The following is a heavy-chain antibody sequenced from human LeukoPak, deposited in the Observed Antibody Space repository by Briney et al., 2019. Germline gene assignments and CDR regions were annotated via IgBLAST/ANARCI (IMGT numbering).Heavy chain of an antibody. D-gene: IGHD4-23*01. V-gene: IGHV4-59*08. CDR1: GGSISSYY. J-gene: IGHJ3*02. Sequence: SGTLSLTCTVSGGSISSYYWSWIRQPPGKGLEWIGYIYYSGSTNYNPSLKSRVTISVDTSKNQFSLKLSSVTAADTAVYYCARLPIYRGSTDAFDIWGQGTMVTVSS. CDR3: ARLPIYRGSTDAFDI. CDR2: IYYSGST.